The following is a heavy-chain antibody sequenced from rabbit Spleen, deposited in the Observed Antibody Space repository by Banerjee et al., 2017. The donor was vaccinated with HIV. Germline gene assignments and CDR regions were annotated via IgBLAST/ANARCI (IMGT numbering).Heavy chain of an antibody. CDR1: GIDFSAGS. CDR2: IYVGNGNT. V-gene: IGHV1S40*01. D-gene: IGHD4-1*01. J-gene: IGHJ4*01. CDR3: ARDRSSAWGAPFDLNYYFNL. Sequence: QSLEESGGDLVKPGASLTLTCTASGIDFSAGSMCWVRQAPGKGLEWIACIYVGNGNTYYASWAKGRFTISKTSSTTVTLQMTSLTDADTATYFCARDRSSAWGAPFDLNYYFNLWGQGTLVTVS.